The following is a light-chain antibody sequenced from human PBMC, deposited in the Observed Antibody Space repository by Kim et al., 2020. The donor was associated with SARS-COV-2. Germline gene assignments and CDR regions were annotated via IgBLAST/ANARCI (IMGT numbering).Light chain of an antibody. V-gene: IGKV3D-7*01. CDR1: QRVNSSY. J-gene: IGKJ1*01. Sequence: PGERVTLSCRASQRVNSSYLTWYQHKPGQAPRLSIYVASTRATGIPARFSGSGSGTDFTLTISRLQPENFAVYYCQQDYNLRTFGQGTTV. CDR3: QQDYNLRT. CDR2: VAS.